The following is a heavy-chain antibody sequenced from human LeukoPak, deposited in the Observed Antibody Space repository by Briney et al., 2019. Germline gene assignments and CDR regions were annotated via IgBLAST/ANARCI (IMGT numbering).Heavy chain of an antibody. CDR1: GGSISSYY. Sequence: PSETLSLTCTVSGGSISSYYWSWIRQPPGKGLEWIGYIYYSGSTNYNPSLKSRVTISVDTSKNQFSLKLSSVTAADTAVYYCARHKFSGCLDYWDQGTLVTVSS. V-gene: IGHV4-59*08. CDR3: ARHKFSGCLDY. J-gene: IGHJ4*02. D-gene: IGHD6-19*01. CDR2: IYYSGST.